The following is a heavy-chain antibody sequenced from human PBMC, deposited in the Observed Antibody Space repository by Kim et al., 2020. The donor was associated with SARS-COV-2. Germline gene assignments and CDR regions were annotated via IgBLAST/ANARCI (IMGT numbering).Heavy chain of an antibody. CDR2: ISYDGSNK. CDR1: GFTFSSYA. D-gene: IGHD3-16*01. Sequence: GGSLRLSCAASGFTFSSYAMHWVRQAPGKGLEWVAVISYDGSNKYYADSVKGRFTISRDNSKNTLYLQMNSLRAEDTAVYYCARGGHRSLDVWGQGTTVT. J-gene: IGHJ6*02. V-gene: IGHV3-30-3*01. CDR3: ARGGHRSLDV.